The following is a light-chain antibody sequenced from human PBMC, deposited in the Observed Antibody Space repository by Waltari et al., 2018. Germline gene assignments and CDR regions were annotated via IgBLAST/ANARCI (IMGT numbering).Light chain of an antibody. Sequence: QSALAQAASVSGFPELSITISCNGTSSNIGRYNLVSWYQHHPGNAPNPLICQGTKRRSWVSNRSLGSTSGNTAALPVTELQSEDEADYYCCSYAGDNTWIFGGGTRLSVL. J-gene: IGLJ2*01. CDR3: CSYAGDNTWI. CDR1: SSNIGRYNL. CDR2: QGT. V-gene: IGLV2-23*01.